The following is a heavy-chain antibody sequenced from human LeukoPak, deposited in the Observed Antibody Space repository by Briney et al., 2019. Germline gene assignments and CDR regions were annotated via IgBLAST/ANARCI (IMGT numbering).Heavy chain of an antibody. Sequence: GGSLRLSCAASGFTFSSYAMHWVRQAPGKGLEWVAVISYDGSNKYYADSVKGRLTISRDNSKNTLYLQMNSLRAEDTAVYYCAKVLRFLEVIDYWGQGTLVTVSP. CDR3: AKVLRFLEVIDY. J-gene: IGHJ4*02. CDR1: GFTFSSYA. V-gene: IGHV3-30-3*01. CDR2: ISYDGSNK. D-gene: IGHD3-3*01.